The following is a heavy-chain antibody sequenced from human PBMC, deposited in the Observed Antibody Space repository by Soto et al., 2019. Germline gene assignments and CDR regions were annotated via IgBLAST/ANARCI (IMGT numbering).Heavy chain of an antibody. CDR1: GGSISSGDYY. J-gene: IGHJ6*02. Sequence: KTSETLSLTCTVSGGSISSGDYYWSWIRQPPGKGLEWIGYIYYSGSTYYNPSLKSRVTISVDTSKNQFSLKLSSVTAADTAVYYCARVGFGELLAHGMDVWGQGTTVTVSS. CDR2: IYYSGST. V-gene: IGHV4-30-4*01. CDR3: ARVGFGELLAHGMDV. D-gene: IGHD3-10*01.